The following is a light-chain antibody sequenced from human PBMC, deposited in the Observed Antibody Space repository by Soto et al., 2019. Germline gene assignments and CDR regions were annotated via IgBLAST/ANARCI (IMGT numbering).Light chain of an antibody. CDR2: GAS. V-gene: IGKV1-33*01. Sequence: DIQMIQSPSSLSASVGDRVTIPCQASQGISTYLNWYQQKPGKAPKLLIYGASNLETGVPSRFSGSGSGTDFTFTISSLQPEDIATYFCQQYDNAFTFGQGTRLEI. CDR3: QQYDNAFT. J-gene: IGKJ5*01. CDR1: QGISTY.